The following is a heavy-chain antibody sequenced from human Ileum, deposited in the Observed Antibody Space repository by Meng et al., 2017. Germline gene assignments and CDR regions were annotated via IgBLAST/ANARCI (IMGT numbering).Heavy chain of an antibody. CDR1: GGSISSSNW. CDR3: ARVVGGPASMSGWFDP. J-gene: IGHJ5*01. CDR2: IYHSGSP. D-gene: IGHD2-2*01. V-gene: IGHV4-4*02. Sequence: VQRQARGPGLVKPLGTLSLPCAVSGGSISSSNWWTWVRQAPGKGLEWIGEIYHSGSPNYNPSLKSRVTISVDKSQNQFSLKLNSVTAADTAVYYCARVVGGPASMSGWFDPWGQGTLVTVSS.